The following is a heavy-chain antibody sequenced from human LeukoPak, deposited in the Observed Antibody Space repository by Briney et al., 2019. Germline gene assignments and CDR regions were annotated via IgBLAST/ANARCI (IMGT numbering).Heavy chain of an antibody. J-gene: IGHJ4*02. CDR2: VSDSGDGT. Sequence: GGSLRLSCAASGFTFSSYAMYWVRQAPGKGLEWVLGVSDSGDGTHYADSVKGRFTISRDNSKNTLYLQMNSLRAEDTAVYYCARDNRRKSGSYYVGYWGQGTLVTVSS. V-gene: IGHV3-23*01. CDR1: GFTFSSYA. CDR3: ARDNRRKSGSYYVGY. D-gene: IGHD1-26*01.